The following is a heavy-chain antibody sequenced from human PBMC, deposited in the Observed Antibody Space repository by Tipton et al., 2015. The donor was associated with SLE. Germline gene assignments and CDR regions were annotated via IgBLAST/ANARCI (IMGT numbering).Heavy chain of an antibody. CDR3: ARHVDGGSYFLSGMDV. CDR1: GGSLSGYY. V-gene: IGHV4-34*01. D-gene: IGHD1-26*01. Sequence: TLSLTCAVYGGSLSGYYWSWIRQPPGKGLEWIGEINHSGSTNNNPSLKSRVNISVETPKNQFSLKLRSVTAADTAVYYCARHVDGGSYFLSGMDVWGQGTTVTVSS. CDR2: INHSGST. J-gene: IGHJ6*02.